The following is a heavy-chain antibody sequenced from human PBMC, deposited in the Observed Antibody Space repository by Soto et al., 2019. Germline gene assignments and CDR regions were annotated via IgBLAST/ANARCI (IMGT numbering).Heavy chain of an antibody. J-gene: IGHJ3*02. CDR2: ISYDGSNK. CDR1: GFTFSSYG. V-gene: IGHV3-30*18. Sequence: QVQLVESGGGVVQPGRSLRLSCAASGFTFSSYGMHWVRQAPGKGLEWVAVISYDGSNKYYADSVKGRFTISRDNSKNTLYLQMNSLRAEDTAVYYCAKGGSSGPGAFDIWGQGTMVTVSS. CDR3: AKGGSSGPGAFDI. D-gene: IGHD6-19*01.